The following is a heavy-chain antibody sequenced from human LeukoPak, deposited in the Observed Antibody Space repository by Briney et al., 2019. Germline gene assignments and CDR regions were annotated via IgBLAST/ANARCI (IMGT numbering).Heavy chain of an antibody. CDR3: AKMVYRAVAGRYPDY. V-gene: IGHV3-23*01. CDR1: GFTFRSYA. Sequence: GGSLRLSCAASGFTFRSYAMSWVRQAPGKGLEWVSAISGSGGSTYYADSVKGRFTISRDNSKNTLYLQMNSLRAEDTAVYYCAKMVYRAVAGRYPDYWGQGTLVTVSS. J-gene: IGHJ4*02. CDR2: ISGSGGST. D-gene: IGHD6-19*01.